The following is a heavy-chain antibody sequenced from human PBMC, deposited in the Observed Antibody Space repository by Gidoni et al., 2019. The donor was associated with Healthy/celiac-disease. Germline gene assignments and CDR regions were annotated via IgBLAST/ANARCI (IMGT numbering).Heavy chain of an antibody. V-gene: IGHV1-69*01. CDR2: IIPIFGTA. CDR1: GGTFSSYA. CDR3: ARDRSSSWYVRITQNQDRAFDI. D-gene: IGHD6-13*01. Sequence: QVQLVQSGAEVKKPGSSVKVSCKASGGTFSSYAISWVRQAPGQGLEWMGGIIPIFGTANYAQKFQGRVTITADESTSTAYMELSSLRSEDTAVYYCARDRSSSWYVRITQNQDRAFDIWGQGTMVTVSS. J-gene: IGHJ3*02.